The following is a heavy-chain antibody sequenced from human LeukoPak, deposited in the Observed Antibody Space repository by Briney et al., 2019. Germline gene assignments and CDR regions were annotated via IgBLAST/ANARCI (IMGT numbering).Heavy chain of an antibody. CDR1: GYTFTGYY. V-gene: IGHV1-2*02. D-gene: IGHD6-13*01. CDR3: AIHPRTSIAAAGTRVSY. J-gene: IGHJ4*02. Sequence: GASVKVSCKASGYTFTGYYMHWVRQAPGQGLEWMGWINPNSGGTNYAQKFQGRVTMTRDTSISTAYMELSRLRSDDTAVYYCAIHPRTSIAAAGTRVSYWGQGTLVTVSS. CDR2: INPNSGGT.